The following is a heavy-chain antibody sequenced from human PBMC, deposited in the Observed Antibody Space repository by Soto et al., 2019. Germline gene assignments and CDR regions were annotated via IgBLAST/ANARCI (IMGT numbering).Heavy chain of an antibody. J-gene: IGHJ4*02. V-gene: IGHV4-34*01. CDR1: DGTCSGYY. Sequence: LSHTCAVDDGTCSGYYWSWIRPTQGKGLEWIGEINHSGSTNYNPSLKSRVTISVDTSKNQFSLKLSSVTAADTAVLYCSRGGRVTWLRFCLDYRGQGNRGTVSA. CDR2: INHSGST. D-gene: IGHD5-12*01. CDR3: SRGGRVTWLRFCLDY.